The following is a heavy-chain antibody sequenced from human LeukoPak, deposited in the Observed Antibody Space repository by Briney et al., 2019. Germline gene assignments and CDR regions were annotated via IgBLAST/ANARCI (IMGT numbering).Heavy chain of an antibody. CDR2: IYYTGT. CDR3: ASRKLGNDY. V-gene: IGHV4-59*02. CDR1: GGSVTDYY. J-gene: IGHJ4*02. Sequence: SETLSLTCTVSGGSVTDYYWSWIRQSPGKGLEWIGYIYYTGTSYNPSLKSRVTISADTSKNQFSLKLVSVTAADTAVYYCASRKLGNDYWGQGTLVTVSS. D-gene: IGHD7-27*01.